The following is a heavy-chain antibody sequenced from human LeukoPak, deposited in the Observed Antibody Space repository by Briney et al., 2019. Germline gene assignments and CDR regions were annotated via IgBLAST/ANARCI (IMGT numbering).Heavy chain of an antibody. J-gene: IGHJ4*02. CDR3: AKVYDSSGYYLEYYFDY. CDR2: INSDGSST. D-gene: IGHD3-22*01. V-gene: IGHV3-74*01. Sequence: GGSLRLSCAASGFTFSSHWMHWVRQAPGKGLVWVSRINSDGSSTAYADSVEGRFTISRDNSKNTLYLQMNSLRAEDTAVYYCAKVYDSSGYYLEYYFDYWGQGTLVTVSS. CDR1: GFTFSSHW.